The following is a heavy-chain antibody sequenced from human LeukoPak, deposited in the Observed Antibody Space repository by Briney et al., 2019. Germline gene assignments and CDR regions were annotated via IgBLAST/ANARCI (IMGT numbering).Heavy chain of an antibody. D-gene: IGHD5-12*01. CDR1: GFTFSYYG. Sequence: GGSLRLSCAASGFTFSYYGMHWVRQAPGKGLEWVVVISHDGSNEYYADSVKGRFTISRDNSKNTLYLQMNSLRAEDTAVYYCAKAYGGYESHYYYYGMDVWGQGTTVTVSS. CDR3: AKAYGGYESHYYYYGMDV. V-gene: IGHV3-30*18. CDR2: ISHDGSNE. J-gene: IGHJ6*02.